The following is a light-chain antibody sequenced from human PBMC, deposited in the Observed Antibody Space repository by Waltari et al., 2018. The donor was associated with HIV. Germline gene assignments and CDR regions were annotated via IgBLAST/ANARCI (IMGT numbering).Light chain of an antibody. CDR1: QGVSTT. CDR3: QQYNNCPRT. CDR2: GAS. V-gene: IGKV1-NL1*01. Sequence: DIQMTQSPCSLSASVGDRVTLTCRASQGVSTTLAWYQQKHGKAPRLLLFGASTWESGIPHRFSGSGSGTDYSLTISSLQSEDFGAYYCQQYNNCPRTFGQGTKVEIK. J-gene: IGKJ1*01.